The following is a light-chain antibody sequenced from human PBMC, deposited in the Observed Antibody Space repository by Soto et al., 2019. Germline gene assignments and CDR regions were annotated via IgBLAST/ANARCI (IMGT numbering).Light chain of an antibody. CDR2: GAS. J-gene: IGKJ1*01. Sequence: EIVMTQSPATVSVSPGERATLSCRASQSVSSNLAWYQQKPGQAPRLLRYGASTRATGIPARFSGSGSGTEFTLTNSSLQSEDFAVYYCQQYSNWPPWTFRQGTKVEIK. CDR3: QQYSNWPPWT. CDR1: QSVSSN. V-gene: IGKV3-15*01.